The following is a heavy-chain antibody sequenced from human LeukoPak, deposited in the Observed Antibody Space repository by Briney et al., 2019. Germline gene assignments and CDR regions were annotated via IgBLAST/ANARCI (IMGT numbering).Heavy chain of an antibody. Sequence: ASVKVSCKASGGTFSSYAISWVRQAPGQGLEWMGWMNPNSGNTGYAQKFQGRVTMTRNTSISTAYMELSSLGSEDTAVYYCARHMVRGALDWGQGTLVTVSS. J-gene: IGHJ4*02. CDR1: GGTFSSYA. D-gene: IGHD3-10*01. CDR3: ARHMVRGALD. V-gene: IGHV1-8*02. CDR2: MNPNSGNT.